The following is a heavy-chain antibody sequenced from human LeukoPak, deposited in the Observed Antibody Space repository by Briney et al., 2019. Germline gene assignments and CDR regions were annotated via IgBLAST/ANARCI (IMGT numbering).Heavy chain of an antibody. D-gene: IGHD3-22*01. V-gene: IGHV4-59*12. CDR1: GGSISSYY. CDR2: IYYSGST. CDR3: ARSSGYSFEY. Sequence: PSETLSLTCTVAGGSISSYYWSWFRQPPRNGLEWIGYIYYSGSTNYNPSLKSRVTISVDTSKNQFSLKLSSVTAADTAVYYCARSSGYSFEYWGQGTLVTVSS. J-gene: IGHJ4*02.